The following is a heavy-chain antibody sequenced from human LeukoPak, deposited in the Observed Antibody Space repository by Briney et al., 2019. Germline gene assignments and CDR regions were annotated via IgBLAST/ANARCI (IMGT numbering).Heavy chain of an antibody. CDR3: AREKADYYDSSGYDRGAFDI. CDR2: INHSGST. D-gene: IGHD3-22*01. V-gene: IGHV4-34*01. CDR1: GGSFSGYY. J-gene: IGHJ3*02. Sequence: SETLSLTCAVYGGSFSGYYWSWIRQPPGKGLEWIGEINHSGSTNYNPSLKSRVTISVDTSKNQFSLKLSSVTAADTAVYYCAREKADYYDSSGYDRGAFDIWGQGTVVTVSS.